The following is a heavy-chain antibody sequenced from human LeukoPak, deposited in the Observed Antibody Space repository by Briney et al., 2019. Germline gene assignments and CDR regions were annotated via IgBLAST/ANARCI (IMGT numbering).Heavy chain of an antibody. CDR3: ARGALYYYDSSVGY. V-gene: IGHV3-30*04. Sequence: GGSLRLSCAASGFTFSSYAMHWVRQAPGKGLEWVAVIPYDGSNKYYADSVKGRFTISRDNSKNTLYLQMNSLRAEDTAVYYCARGALYYYDSSVGYWGQGTLVTVSS. D-gene: IGHD3-22*01. CDR1: GFTFSSYA. CDR2: IPYDGSNK. J-gene: IGHJ4*02.